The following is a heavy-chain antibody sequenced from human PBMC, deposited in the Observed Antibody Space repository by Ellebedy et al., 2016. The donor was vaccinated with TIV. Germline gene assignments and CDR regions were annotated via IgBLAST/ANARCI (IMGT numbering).Heavy chain of an antibody. CDR2: ISYDGSNK. D-gene: IGHD5-12*01. V-gene: IGHV3-30*07. CDR1: GFTFSSYA. J-gene: IGHJ6*02. Sequence: GESLKISCAASGFTFSSYAMSWVRQAPGKGLEWVAAISYDGSNKYYADSVKGRFTISRDNSKNTLYLQMNSLRAEDTAVYYCKSYPEGSGYDYFYYYGMDVWGQGTTVTVSS. CDR3: KSYPEGSGYDYFYYYGMDV.